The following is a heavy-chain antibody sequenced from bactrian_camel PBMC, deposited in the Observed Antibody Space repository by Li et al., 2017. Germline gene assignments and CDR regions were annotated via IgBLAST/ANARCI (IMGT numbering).Heavy chain of an antibody. CDR1: AYTYSSIC. CDR2: LDSSGRS. CDR3: AAGFRGGMFYESDRWND. V-gene: IGHV3S53*01. J-gene: IGHJ4*01. D-gene: IGHD1*01. Sequence: QVQLVESGGGLVQPGGSLTLSCAASAYTYSSICMAWFRQAPGKEREGVAALDSSGRSAYATSVKGRSTISKDNAKNTLYQQIDSLKPEDTAKYYCAAGFRGGMFYESDRWNDWDQGTQVTVS.